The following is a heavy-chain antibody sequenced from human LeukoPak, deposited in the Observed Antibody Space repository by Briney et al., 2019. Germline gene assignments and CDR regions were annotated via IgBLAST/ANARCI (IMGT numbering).Heavy chain of an antibody. D-gene: IGHD6-13*01. CDR2: INHSGST. J-gene: IGHJ4*02. CDR1: GFTFSSYS. Sequence: GSLRLSCAASGFTFSSYSMNWIRQPPGKGLEWIGEINHSGSTNYNPSLKSRVTISVDTSKNQFSLKLSSVTAADTAVYYCARNHAHLGMDYWGQGTLVTVSS. CDR3: ARNHAHLGMDY. V-gene: IGHV4-34*01.